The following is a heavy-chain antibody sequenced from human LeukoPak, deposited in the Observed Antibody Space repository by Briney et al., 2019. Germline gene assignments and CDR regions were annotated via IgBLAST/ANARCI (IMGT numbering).Heavy chain of an antibody. CDR2: INPSGGST. V-gene: IGHV1-46*01. Sequence: ASVKVSCKASGYTSTTYYIHWVRQAPGQGLEWMGMINPSGGSTSYAQKFQGRVTMTRDTSASTVYMDLSSLRSEDTAVCYCARNTNSGFDYWGQGTLVTVSS. CDR3: ARNTNSGFDY. D-gene: IGHD1-14*01. J-gene: IGHJ4*02. CDR1: GYTSTTYY.